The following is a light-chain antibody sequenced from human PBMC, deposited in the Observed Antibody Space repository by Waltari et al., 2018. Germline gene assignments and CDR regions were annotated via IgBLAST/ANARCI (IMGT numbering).Light chain of an antibody. CDR3: AAWDDSLSGYVV. V-gene: IGLV1-47*01. Sequence: QSVLTQPHSASGTPGQRVTISCSGSSSHIGSNYVYWYQQLPGTAPKLLIYRNNQRPSGVPDRFSGSKSGTSASLAISGLRSEDEADYYCAAWDDSLSGYVVFGGGTKLTVL. CDR2: RNN. CDR1: SSHIGSNY. J-gene: IGLJ2*01.